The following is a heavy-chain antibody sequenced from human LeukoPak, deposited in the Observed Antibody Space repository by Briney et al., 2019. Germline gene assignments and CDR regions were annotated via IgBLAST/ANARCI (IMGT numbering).Heavy chain of an antibody. Sequence: SETLSLTCTVSGGSISTYYWSWIRQPPGKGLEWIAYIHYSGSTNYNPSLKSRVTISVDTSKNQFSLKLSSLTAADTAVYYCARGSGSYSNWFDPWGQGTLVTVSS. CDR1: GGSISTYY. CDR3: ARGSGSYSNWFDP. J-gene: IGHJ5*02. V-gene: IGHV4-59*01. CDR2: IHYSGST. D-gene: IGHD1-26*01.